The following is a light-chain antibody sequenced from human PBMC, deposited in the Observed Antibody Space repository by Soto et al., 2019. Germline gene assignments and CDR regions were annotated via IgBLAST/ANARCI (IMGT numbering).Light chain of an antibody. V-gene: IGLV2-14*01. CDR1: SSDVGGYNY. J-gene: IGLJ1*01. CDR2: EAT. Sequence: QSALTQPASVSGSPGQSITVSSTGTSSDVGGYNYVSWYQQHPGQAPKLMIYEATNRPSGVSNRFSGSRSGNTAPLTISGLQADDEADYYCSSYTSSNTLGVFGTGTKVTVL. CDR3: SSYTSSNTLGV.